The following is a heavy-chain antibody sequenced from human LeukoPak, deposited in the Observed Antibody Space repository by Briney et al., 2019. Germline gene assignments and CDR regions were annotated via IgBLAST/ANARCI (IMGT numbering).Heavy chain of an antibody. Sequence: GGSLRLSCAASGFTFSRYWMQWVRQAPGKGLVWVSRINSDGSSTSYADSVKGRFTTSRDNAKNTLYLQMNSLRAEDAAVYYCARVGSDSGSYYDYWGQGTLVTVSS. CDR2: INSDGSST. D-gene: IGHD1-26*01. V-gene: IGHV3-74*01. CDR1: GFTFSRYW. J-gene: IGHJ4*02. CDR3: ARVGSDSGSYYDY.